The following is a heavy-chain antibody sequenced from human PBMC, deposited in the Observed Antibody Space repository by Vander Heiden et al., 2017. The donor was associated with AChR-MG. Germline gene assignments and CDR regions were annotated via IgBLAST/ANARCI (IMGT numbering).Heavy chain of an antibody. D-gene: IGHD3-10*01. J-gene: IGHJ6*02. V-gene: IGHV3-30*18. CDR2: ISDDGSHE. Sequence: QVQVVESGGGVVQPGRSLRLSCAASGFTLRSHGFHWVRQAPGKGLEWVAIISDDGSHEHYADSVKGRFTISRDNSKNTLYLQVHSLRVEDTAVYYCAKASAGSRFGHRHYYAMDVWGQGTTVTVSS. CDR3: AKASAGSRFGHRHYYAMDV. CDR1: GFTLRSHG.